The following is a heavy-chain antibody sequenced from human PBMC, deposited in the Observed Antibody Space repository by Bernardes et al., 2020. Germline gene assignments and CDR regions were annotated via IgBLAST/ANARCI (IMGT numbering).Heavy chain of an antibody. CDR3: ARGVDRMVQGVIIYYYGMDV. CDR2: INSDGSST. D-gene: IGHD3-10*01. Sequence: GGSLRLCCAASGFTFSSYWMHWVRQAPGKGLVWVSRINSDGSSTSYADSVKGRFTISRDNAKNTLYLQMNSLRAEDTAVYYCARGVDRMVQGVIIYYYGMDVWGKGTTVTVSS. V-gene: IGHV3-74*01. CDR1: GFTFSSYW. J-gene: IGHJ6*04.